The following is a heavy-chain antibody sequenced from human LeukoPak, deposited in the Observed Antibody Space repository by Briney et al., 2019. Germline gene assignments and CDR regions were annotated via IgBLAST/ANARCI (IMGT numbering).Heavy chain of an antibody. Sequence: GRFLRLSCAASGFTFDDYAMHWVRQAPGKGLEWVSGISWNSGSIGYADSVKGRFTISGDNAKNSLYLQMNSLRAEDTALYYCAKDGAAGGQGNWFDPWGQGTLVTVSS. CDR3: AKDGAAGGQGNWFDP. V-gene: IGHV3-9*01. CDR1: GFTFDDYA. CDR2: ISWNSGSI. J-gene: IGHJ5*02. D-gene: IGHD6-13*01.